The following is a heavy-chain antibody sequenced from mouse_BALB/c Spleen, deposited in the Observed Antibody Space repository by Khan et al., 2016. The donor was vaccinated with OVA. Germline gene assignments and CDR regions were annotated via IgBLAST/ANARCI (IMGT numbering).Heavy chain of an antibody. CDR1: GYTFTSYW. Sequence: DLVKPGASVKLSCKASGYTFTSYWINWIKQRPGQGLEWIGRIVPGSDSTYYNEMFKGKATLTVDTSSSTACIQLSSLSSEDSAVYFCARTMGGKVPLDYWGQGTTLTVSS. V-gene: IGHV1S41*01. CDR2: IVPGSDST. CDR3: ARTMGGKVPLDY. D-gene: IGHD1-1*02. J-gene: IGHJ2*01.